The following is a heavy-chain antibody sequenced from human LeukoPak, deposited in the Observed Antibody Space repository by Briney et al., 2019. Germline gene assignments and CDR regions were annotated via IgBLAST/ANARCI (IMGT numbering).Heavy chain of an antibody. V-gene: IGHV3-33*06. D-gene: IGHD3-22*01. J-gene: IGHJ4*02. CDR3: AKDFYYDSSGYYNIGYYFDY. Sequence: PGGSLRLSCAASGFTFSSYGMHWVRQAPGKGLEWVAVIWYDGSNKYYADSVKGRFTISRDNSKNTLYLQMDGLRAEDTAVYYCAKDFYYDSSGYYNIGYYFDYWGQGTLVTVSS. CDR2: IWYDGSNK. CDR1: GFTFSSYG.